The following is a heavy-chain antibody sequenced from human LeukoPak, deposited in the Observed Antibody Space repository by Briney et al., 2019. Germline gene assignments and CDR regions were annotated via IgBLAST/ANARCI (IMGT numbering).Heavy chain of an antibody. D-gene: IGHD1-26*01. V-gene: IGHV4-59*10. CDR3: ARVRGSSGSYEYYHYMDV. CDR1: GFSFSDAW. Sequence: LSCAASGFSFSDAWMSWVRQIPGKGLEWVGRIYTSGSTNYNPSLKSRVTMSVDTSKKQFSLKLSSVTAADTAVYYCARVRGSSGSYEYYHYMDVWGKGTTVTISS. J-gene: IGHJ6*03. CDR2: IYTSGST.